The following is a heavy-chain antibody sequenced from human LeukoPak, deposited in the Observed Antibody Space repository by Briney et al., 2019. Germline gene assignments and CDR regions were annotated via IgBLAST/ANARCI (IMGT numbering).Heavy chain of an antibody. Sequence: GGSLRLSCAASGFTFSSYGMHWVRQAPGKGLEWVAFIRYDGSNKYYADSVKGRFTISRDNSKNTLYLQMNSLRAEDTAVYYCAKTGESVEMATRDAFDIWGQGTMVTVSS. CDR3: AKTGESVEMATRDAFDI. V-gene: IGHV3-30*02. CDR1: GFTFSSYG. J-gene: IGHJ3*02. CDR2: IRYDGSNK. D-gene: IGHD5-24*01.